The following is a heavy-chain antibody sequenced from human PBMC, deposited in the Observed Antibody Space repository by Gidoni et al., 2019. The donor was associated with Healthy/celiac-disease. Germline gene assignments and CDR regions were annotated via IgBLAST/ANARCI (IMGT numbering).Heavy chain of an antibody. CDR1: GFTFSSYS. V-gene: IGHV3-21*01. D-gene: IGHD2-2*01. CDR2: ISSSSSYI. CDR3: ARDYCSSTSCYDPTVTPAPYYFDY. Sequence: EVQLVESGGGLVKPGGSLRLSCAASGFTFSSYSMHWVRQAPGKGLEWVSSISSSSSYIYYADSVKGRFTISRDNAKNSLYLQMNSLRAEDTAVYYCARDYCSSTSCYDPTVTPAPYYFDYWGQGTLVTVSS. J-gene: IGHJ4*02.